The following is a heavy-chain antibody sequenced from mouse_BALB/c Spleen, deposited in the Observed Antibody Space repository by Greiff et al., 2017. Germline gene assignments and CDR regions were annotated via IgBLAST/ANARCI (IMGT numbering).Heavy chain of an antibody. CDR3: ARSLTGTWYFDV. J-gene: IGHJ1*01. V-gene: IGHV1-26*01. Sequence: EVQLQQSGPELVKPGASVKMSCKASGYTFTDYYMDWVKQSHGESFEWIGRVNPYNGGTKYNEKFKGKATLTSDKSSSTAYMELSSLTSEDSAVYYCARSLTGTWYFDVWGAGTTVTVSS. D-gene: IGHD4-1*01. CDR2: VNPYNGGT. CDR1: GYTFTDYY.